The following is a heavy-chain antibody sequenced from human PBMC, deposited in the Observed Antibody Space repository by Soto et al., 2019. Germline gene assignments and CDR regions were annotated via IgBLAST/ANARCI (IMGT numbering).Heavy chain of an antibody. CDR2: IKRDGSER. CDR1: GFTFSNYW. V-gene: IGHV3-7*05. D-gene: IGHD3-10*01. CDR3: ARDVSPGSRSLYLDAFDI. J-gene: IGHJ3*02. Sequence: EVQLVESGGGLVQPGGSLRLSCAASGFTFSNYWMTWVRQAPGKGLEWVANIKRDGSERSYLDSVRGRFTVSRDNAKNSLYLQMDSLRAEVTALYYCARDVSPGSRSLYLDAFDIWGQGTMVTVSS.